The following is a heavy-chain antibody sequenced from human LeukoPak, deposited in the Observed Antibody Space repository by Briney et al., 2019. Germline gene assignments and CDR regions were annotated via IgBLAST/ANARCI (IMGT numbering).Heavy chain of an antibody. CDR3: AKEAAAGYYFDY. Sequence: PGGSLRLSCAASGFNFGIYGMHWVRQAPGKGLEWVAVMWDDGTNENYVDSVKGRFTISRDNSKNTLYLQMNSLRAEDTAVYYCAKEAAAGYYFDYWGQGTLVTVSS. J-gene: IGHJ4*02. CDR1: GFNFGIYG. CDR2: MWDDGTNE. D-gene: IGHD6-13*01. V-gene: IGHV3-30*02.